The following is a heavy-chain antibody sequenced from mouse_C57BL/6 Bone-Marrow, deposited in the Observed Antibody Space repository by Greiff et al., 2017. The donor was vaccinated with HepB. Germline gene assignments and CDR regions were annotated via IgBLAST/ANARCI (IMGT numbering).Heavy chain of an antibody. CDR3: ARLITTVVRYFDV. CDR2: IWWDDDK. J-gene: IGHJ1*03. CDR1: GFSLSTFGMG. V-gene: IGHV8-8*01. D-gene: IGHD1-1*01. Sequence: QVQLKESGPGILQPSQTLSLTCSFSGFSLSTFGMGVGWIRQPSGKGLEWLAHIWWDDDKYYNPALKSRLTISKDTSKNQVFLKIANVDTADTATYYCARLITTVVRYFDVWGTGTTVTVSS.